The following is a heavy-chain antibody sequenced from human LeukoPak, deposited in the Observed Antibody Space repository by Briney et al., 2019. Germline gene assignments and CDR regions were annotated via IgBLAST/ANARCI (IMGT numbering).Heavy chain of an antibody. CDR1: ADSLSSGGHY. CDR3: ARGGNRFGGFYFDY. J-gene: IGHJ4*02. CDR2: IHHSGSS. D-gene: IGHD3-10*01. V-gene: IGHV4-31*03. Sequence: SETLSLTCTVYADSLSSGGHYWAWSRQLPGKGLESIGFIHHSGSSRHNPSLKDRVAISVDASRKQFALRLSSVTAADTAIYYCARGGNRFGGFYFDYWGQGIQVIVSS.